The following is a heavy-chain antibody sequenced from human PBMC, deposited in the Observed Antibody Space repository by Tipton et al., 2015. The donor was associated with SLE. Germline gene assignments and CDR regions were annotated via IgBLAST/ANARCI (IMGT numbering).Heavy chain of an antibody. J-gene: IGHJ4*02. Sequence: LRLSCTVSGVSISSGAYYWTWIRQHPGKGLEWIGFTSNSGDTFYNPSLKSRASISVDTSENHFSLKLSSVTAADTAVYFCARDSGTYYYFDYWGQGALVTVSS. V-gene: IGHV4-31*03. CDR1: GVSISSGAYY. D-gene: IGHD1-26*01. CDR3: ARDSGTYYYFDY. CDR2: TSNSGDT.